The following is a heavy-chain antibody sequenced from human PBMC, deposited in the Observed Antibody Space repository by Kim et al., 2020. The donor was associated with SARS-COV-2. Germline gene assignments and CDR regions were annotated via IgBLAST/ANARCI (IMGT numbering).Heavy chain of an antibody. CDR1: GYTFTSYA. CDR3: AAQYYYDSSGYPDAFDI. V-gene: IGHV1-3*01. J-gene: IGHJ3*02. D-gene: IGHD3-22*01. Sequence: ASVKVSCKASGYTFTSYAMHWVRQAPGQRLEWMGWINAGNCNTKYSQKFQGRVTITRDTSASTAYMELSSLRSEDTAVYYCAAQYYYDSSGYPDAFDIWGQGTMVTVSS. CDR2: INAGNCNT.